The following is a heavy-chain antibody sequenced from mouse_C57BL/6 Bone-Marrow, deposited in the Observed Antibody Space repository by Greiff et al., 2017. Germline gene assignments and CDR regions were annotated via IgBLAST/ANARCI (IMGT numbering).Heavy chain of an antibody. J-gene: IGHJ3*01. V-gene: IGHV5-17*01. CDR2: ISSGSSTI. CDR1: GFTFSDYG. Sequence: EVKLMESGGGLVKPGGSLKLSCAASGFTFSDYGMHWVRQAPEKGLKWVAYISSGSSTIYYTDTVKGRFTISRANAKNTLFLQMTSLGSEDTAMYYCARGDYAYEGAWFAYWGQGTLVTVSA. CDR3: ARGDYAYEGAWFAY. D-gene: IGHD2-2*01.